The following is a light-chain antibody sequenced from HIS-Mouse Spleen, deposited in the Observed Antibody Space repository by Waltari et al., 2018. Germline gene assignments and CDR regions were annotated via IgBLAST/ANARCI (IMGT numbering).Light chain of an antibody. J-gene: IGLJ2*01. CDR1: ALPKKY. CDR3: YSTDSSGNHRV. CDR2: EDS. V-gene: IGLV3-10*01. Sequence: SYELTQPPSVSVSPGQTARITCSGDALPKKYAYWYQQKSGQAPVLVIYEDSKRPSGSPERFSGSSSGTMATVTISGAQVEDEADYYGYSTDSSGNHRVFGGGTKLTVL.